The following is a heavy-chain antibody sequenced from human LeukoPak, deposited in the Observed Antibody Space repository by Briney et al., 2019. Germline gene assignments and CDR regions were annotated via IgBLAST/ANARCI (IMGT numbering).Heavy chain of an antibody. CDR3: ARDTPGGGNYYYYYMDV. D-gene: IGHD3-10*01. V-gene: IGHV4-4*07. J-gene: IGHJ6*03. Sequence: SETLSLTCTVSGGSISSYYWSWIRQPAGKGLEWIGRIYTSGSTNYNPPLKSRVTMSVDTSKDQFSLKLSSVTAADTAVYYCARDTPGGGNYYYYYMDVWGKGTTVTISS. CDR1: GGSISSYY. CDR2: IYTSGST.